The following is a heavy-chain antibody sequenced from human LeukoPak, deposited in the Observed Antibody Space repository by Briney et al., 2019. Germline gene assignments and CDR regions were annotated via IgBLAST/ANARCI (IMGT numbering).Heavy chain of an antibody. CDR1: GGTFSSYS. CDR2: IIPIFSTA. CDR3: ARDPGPEDAFDI. Sequence: ASVKVSCKASGGTFSSYSISWVRQAPEQGLEWMGGIIPIFSTANYAQKFQGRVTITTDESTSTAYMELSSLRSEDTAVYYCARDPGPEDAFDIWGQGTMVTVSS. V-gene: IGHV1-69*05. J-gene: IGHJ3*02.